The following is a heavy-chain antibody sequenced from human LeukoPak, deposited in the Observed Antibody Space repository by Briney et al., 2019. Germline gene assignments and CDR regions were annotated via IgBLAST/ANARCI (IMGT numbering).Heavy chain of an antibody. Sequence: GRPLRLSCEASGFSFSDYGLHWVRQAPGKGLEWVAVIWYDGINKDYADSVKGRFTISRDNSKKTLYLQMNSLRDEDTAVYYCARGPYSGYNRFLDYWGLGTLVTVSS. CDR3: ARGPYSGYNRFLDY. J-gene: IGHJ4*02. D-gene: IGHD5-12*01. CDR2: IWYDGINK. V-gene: IGHV3-33*01. CDR1: GFSFSDYG.